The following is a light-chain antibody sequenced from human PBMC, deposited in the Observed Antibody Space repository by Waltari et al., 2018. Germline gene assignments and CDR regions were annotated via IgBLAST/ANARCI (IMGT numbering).Light chain of an antibody. V-gene: IGKV1-6*01. CDR1: QGVRND. CDR2: AAS. Sequence: AIQLTQSPSSLSASLGDRVTITCRASQGVRNDLGWYQQKPGKAPKLLIYAASSLQSGVPSRFSGSGSGTDFTLTISSLQPEDFATYYCLQDYNSPLTFGGGTKVEIK. CDR3: LQDYNSPLT. J-gene: IGKJ4*01.